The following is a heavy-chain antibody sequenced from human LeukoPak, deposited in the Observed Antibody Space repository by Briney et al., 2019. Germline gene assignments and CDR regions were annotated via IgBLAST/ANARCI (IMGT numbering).Heavy chain of an antibody. CDR1: GFTFSSYW. CDR3: ARDGIAVALYNFDY. V-gene: IGHV3-30*03. J-gene: IGHJ4*02. CDR2: ISYDGSNK. D-gene: IGHD6-19*01. Sequence: GGSLRLSCAASGFTFSSYWMSWVRQAPGKGLEWVAVISYDGSNKYYTYSVKGRFSISRDNSKNTLYLQMNSLRAEDTAVYYCARDGIAVALYNFDYWGQGTLVTVSS.